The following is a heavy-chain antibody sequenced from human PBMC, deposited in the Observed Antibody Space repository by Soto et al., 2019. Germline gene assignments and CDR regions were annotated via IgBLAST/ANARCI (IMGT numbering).Heavy chain of an antibody. J-gene: IGHJ5*02. D-gene: IGHD3-3*01. CDR2: FHPSDSQA. V-gene: IGHV5-51*01. CDR1: GYTFIRNS. Sequence: EVQLVQSGTEVKKPGGSLKISCEFPGYTFIRNSIAWVRQMPGGGLEWMGLFHPSDSQAKYSPSFQGQVTISVDRSTNTAYLQWNSLKASDTAMYYCGTYYYFWSAWGQGTLVIVSS. CDR3: GTYYYFWSA.